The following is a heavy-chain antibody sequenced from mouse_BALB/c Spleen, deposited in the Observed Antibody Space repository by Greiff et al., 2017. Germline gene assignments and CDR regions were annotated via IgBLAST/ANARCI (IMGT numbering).Heavy chain of an antibody. CDR1: GFTFSSFG. J-gene: IGHJ3*01. Sequence: EVKLVESGGGLVQPGGSRKLSCAASGFTFSSFGMHWVRQAPEKGLEWVAYISSGSSTIYYADTVKGRFTISRDNPKNTLFLQMNSLRSEDTAMYYCARSVNWDGAWFAYWGQGTLVTVSA. D-gene: IGHD4-1*02. CDR3: ARSVNWDGAWFAY. CDR2: ISSGSSTI. V-gene: IGHV5-17*02.